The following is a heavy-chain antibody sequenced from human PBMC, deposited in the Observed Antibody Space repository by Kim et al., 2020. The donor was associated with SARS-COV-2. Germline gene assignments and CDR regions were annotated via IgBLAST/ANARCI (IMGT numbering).Heavy chain of an antibody. CDR3: ALTTYYYGSGRQGGFDY. CDR2: IIVDSDNT. CDR1: GYTFTKNA. Sequence: ASVKVSCKASGYTFTKNAMHWVRQAPGQRLEWMGWIIVDSDNTKYSQNFQGRVTITRDTSASTVYMELSSLRSEDAAVYYCALTTYYYGSGRQGGFDYWGQGPWVTVSS. J-gene: IGHJ4*02. D-gene: IGHD3-10*01. V-gene: IGHV1-3*01.